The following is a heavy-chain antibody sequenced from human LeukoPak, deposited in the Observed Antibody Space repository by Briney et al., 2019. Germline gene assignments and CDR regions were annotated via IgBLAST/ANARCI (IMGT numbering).Heavy chain of an antibody. CDR2: IYYSGST. CDR3: ARLPEAVAGFYYYGMDV. CDR1: GGSISSSSYY. D-gene: IGHD6-19*01. J-gene: IGHJ6*02. V-gene: IGHV4-39*01. Sequence: SETLSLTCTVSGGSISSSSYYWGWIRQPPGKGLECIVSIYYSGSTYYNPSLKSRVTISVDTSKNQFSLKLSSVTAADTAVYYCARLPEAVAGFYYYGMDVWGQGTTVTVSS.